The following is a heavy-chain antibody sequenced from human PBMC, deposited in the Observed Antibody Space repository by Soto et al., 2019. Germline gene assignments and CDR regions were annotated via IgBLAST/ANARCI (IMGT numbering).Heavy chain of an antibody. CDR1: GYTFTSYG. D-gene: IGHD3-10*01. CDR2: ISAYNGDT. J-gene: IGHJ1*01. CDR3: ARDSRRGGSASQV. Sequence: ASVKVSCKASGYTFTSYGISWVRQAPGQGLEWMGWISAYNGDTNYAQKVQGRVTMTTDTSTSTAYMEVRSLRSDDTAVYYCARDSRRGGSASQVWGPGTLVTVSS. V-gene: IGHV1-18*01.